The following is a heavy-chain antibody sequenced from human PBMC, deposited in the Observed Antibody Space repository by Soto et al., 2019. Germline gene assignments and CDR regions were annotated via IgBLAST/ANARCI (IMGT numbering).Heavy chain of an antibody. CDR2: IYYSGGT. J-gene: IGHJ5*02. V-gene: IGHV4-30-4*01. CDR1: GGSISSGDYY. Sequence: QVQLQESGPGLVKPSQILSLTCTVSGGSISSGDYYWNWIRQSPGKGLEWIGYIYYSGGTNYNPALKGRVTLSVDTSQNQFSLKLSSVTAADPAVYYCARDQPPTNWFDPWGQGTLVTVSS. D-gene: IGHD4-17*01. CDR3: ARDQPPTNWFDP.